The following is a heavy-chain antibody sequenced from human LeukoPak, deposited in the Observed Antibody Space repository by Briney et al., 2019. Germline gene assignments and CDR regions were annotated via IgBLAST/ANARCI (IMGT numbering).Heavy chain of an antibody. CDR2: IIPIFGTA. D-gene: IGHD4-17*01. CDR3: ARVSDPGDPFDY. V-gene: IGHV1-69*05. CDR1: GGTFSSYA. J-gene: IGHJ4*02. Sequence: SVKVSCKASGGTFSSYAISWVRQAPGQGLEWMGGIIPIFGTANYAQKFQGRVTITTDESTSTAYMELSSLRSEDTAVYYCARVSDPGDPFDYWGQGTLVTVSS.